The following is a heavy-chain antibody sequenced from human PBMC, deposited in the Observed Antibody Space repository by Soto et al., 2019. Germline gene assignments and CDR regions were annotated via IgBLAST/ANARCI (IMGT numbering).Heavy chain of an antibody. J-gene: IGHJ6*02. D-gene: IGHD3-3*01. V-gene: IGHV4-34*01. CDR3: ARVFGSPLSLYGMDV. CDR1: GGSFSGYY. CDR2: INHSGST. Sequence: PSETLSLTCAVYGGSFSGYYWSWIRQPPGKGLEWIGEINHSGSTNYNPPLKSRVTISVDTSKNQFSLKLSSVTAADTAVYYCARVFGSPLSLYGMDVWGQGTTVTVSS.